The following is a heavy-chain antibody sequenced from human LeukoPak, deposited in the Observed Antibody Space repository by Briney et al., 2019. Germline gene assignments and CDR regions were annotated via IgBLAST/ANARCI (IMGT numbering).Heavy chain of an antibody. D-gene: IGHD3-22*01. V-gene: IGHV4-59*12. CDR2: IYYSGST. J-gene: IGHJ4*02. CDR3: ARRRYTSGYLDY. Sequence: PSETLSLTCTVAGGSIRGYYWSWLRQPPGKGLEWMGYIYYSGSTNYNPSLKSRVTISVDKSKSQFSLKLTSVTAADTAVYYCARRRYTSGYLDYWGQGTLVTVSS. CDR1: GGSIRGYY.